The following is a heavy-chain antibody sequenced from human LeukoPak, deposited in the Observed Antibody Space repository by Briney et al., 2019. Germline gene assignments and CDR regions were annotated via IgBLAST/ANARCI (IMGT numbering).Heavy chain of an antibody. J-gene: IGHJ3*02. CDR1: GGSISSSNSY. D-gene: IGHD3-22*01. Sequence: SETLSLTCTVSGGSISSSNSYWVWIRQAPGKGLEWIGSIYYSGSTHYNSSLKSRVTVSVDTSKNQFSLKVNSLTAADTAVYYCARRPYHYDIIGPIWGQGTMVTVSS. V-gene: IGHV4-39*07. CDR2: IYYSGST. CDR3: ARRPYHYDIIGPI.